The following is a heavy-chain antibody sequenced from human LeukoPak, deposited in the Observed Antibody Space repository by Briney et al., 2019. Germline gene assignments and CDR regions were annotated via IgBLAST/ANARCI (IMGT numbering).Heavy chain of an antibody. CDR3: AKDRAGRLYYFDS. CDR2: IIGCGGST. V-gene: IGHV3-23*01. D-gene: IGHD6-25*01. Sequence: GGSLRHSCAASGFTFRHYVMSWVRPAPGKGLEWVAGIIGCGGSTYYADSVQGRFTISRHHSNNTLFLQMNSLRAEDHGVYFRAKDRAGRLYYFDSWGQGTLVTVSS. J-gene: IGHJ4*02. CDR1: GFTFRHYV.